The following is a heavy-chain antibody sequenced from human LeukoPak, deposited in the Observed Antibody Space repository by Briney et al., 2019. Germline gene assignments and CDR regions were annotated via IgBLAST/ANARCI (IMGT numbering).Heavy chain of an antibody. D-gene: IGHD6-19*01. CDR1: GYTFTSYG. CDR2: ISAYNGNT. Sequence: ASVKVSCKASGYTFTSYGIIWVRQAPGQGLEWMGWISAYNGNTNYAQKLQGRVTMTTDTSTSTAYMELRSLGSDDTAVYYCARGNTGSSGWYFLLGENKYAFDIWGQGTMVTVSS. J-gene: IGHJ3*02. V-gene: IGHV1-18*01. CDR3: ARGNTGSSGWYFLLGENKYAFDI.